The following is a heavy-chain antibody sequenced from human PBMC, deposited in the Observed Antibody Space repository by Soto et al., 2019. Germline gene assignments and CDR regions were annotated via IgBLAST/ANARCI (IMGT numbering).Heavy chain of an antibody. V-gene: IGHV3-23*01. CDR2: ISGSGGST. Sequence: PGGSLRLSCAASGFTFSSYAMSWVRQAPGKGLEWVSAISGSGGSTYYADSVKGRFTISRDNSKNTLYLQMNSLRAEDTAVYYCAKDPLYDSSGYYYVYWGQGTLVTVSS. J-gene: IGHJ4*02. CDR3: AKDPLYDSSGYYYVY. D-gene: IGHD3-22*01. CDR1: GFTFSSYA.